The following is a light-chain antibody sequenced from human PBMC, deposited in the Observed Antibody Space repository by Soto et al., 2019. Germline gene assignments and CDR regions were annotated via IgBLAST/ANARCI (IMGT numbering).Light chain of an antibody. V-gene: IGKV3-15*01. J-gene: IGKJ5*01. Sequence: EIVMTPSPASLSVSPGGRATLSCRASQSVRSNLAWYQHRPGLAPRLLISGASTRATGIPARFSGSVSGTEFTLTISSLQSEDFAVYYCQQYNYWPPTFGQGTRLEIK. CDR3: QQYNYWPPT. CDR1: QSVRSN. CDR2: GAS.